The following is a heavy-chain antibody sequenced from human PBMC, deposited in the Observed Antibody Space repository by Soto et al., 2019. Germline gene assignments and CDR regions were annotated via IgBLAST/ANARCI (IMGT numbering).Heavy chain of an antibody. D-gene: IGHD3-10*01. CDR1: GYTFTSYG. V-gene: IGHV1-18*04. Sequence: QVPLVQSGAEVKKPGASVKVSCKASGYTFTSYGISWVRQAPGQGLEWMGWISAYNGNTNYAQKLQGRVTMTTDTSTSTAYMELRSLRSDDTAVYYCARDSEEPYGSGSYYNSFDYWGQGTLVTVSS. J-gene: IGHJ4*02. CDR3: ARDSEEPYGSGSYYNSFDY. CDR2: ISAYNGNT.